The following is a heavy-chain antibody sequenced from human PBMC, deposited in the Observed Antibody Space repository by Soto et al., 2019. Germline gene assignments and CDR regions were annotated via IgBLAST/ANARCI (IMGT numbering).Heavy chain of an antibody. V-gene: IGHV3-48*02. CDR1: GFTFSSYA. CDR2: ITSTSSAI. J-gene: IGHJ4*02. D-gene: IGHD1-1*01. Sequence: GSLRLSCAASGFTFSSYAMSWVRQAPGKGLEWISYITSTSSAINYADSVRGRFTISRDNAMRSLFLHMNSLRDEDTAVYYCARDGKGAAYTHGPYYFDYWGQGALVTVSS. CDR3: ARDGKGAAYTHGPYYFDY.